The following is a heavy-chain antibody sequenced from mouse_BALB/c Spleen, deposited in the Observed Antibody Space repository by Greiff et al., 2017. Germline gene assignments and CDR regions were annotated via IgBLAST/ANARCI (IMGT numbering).Heavy chain of an antibody. CDR2: IRNKANGYTT. CDR1: GFTFTDYY. D-gene: IGHD1-1*01. V-gene: IGHV7-3*02. CDR3: ASVNYYGYAMDY. J-gene: IGHJ4*01. Sequence: EVMLVESGGGLVQPGGSLRLSCATSGFTFTDYYMSWVRQPPGKALEWLGFIRNKANGYTTEYSASVKGRFTISRDNSQSILYLQMNTLRAEDSATYYCASVNYYGYAMDYWGQGTSVTVSS.